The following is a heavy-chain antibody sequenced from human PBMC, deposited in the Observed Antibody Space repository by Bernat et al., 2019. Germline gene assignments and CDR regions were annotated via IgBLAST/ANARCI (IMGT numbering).Heavy chain of an antibody. D-gene: IGHD3-16*01. CDR2: FIPILGTT. Sequence: QVQLVQSGAEVKKPGSSVKVSCKASGGTFSSYAISWVRQAPGQGLEWMGGFIPILGTTNYAQKFQGRVTITADESTSKDYMELSRMSSEDTDVYYSASEGGDGAGYFDYWGQGTLVTVSS. CDR1: GGTFSSYA. V-gene: IGHV1-69*12. CDR3: ASEGGDGAGYFDY. J-gene: IGHJ4*02.